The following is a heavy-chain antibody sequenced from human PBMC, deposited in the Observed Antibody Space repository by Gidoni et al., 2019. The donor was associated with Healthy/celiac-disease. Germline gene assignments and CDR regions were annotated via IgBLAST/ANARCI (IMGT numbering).Heavy chain of an antibody. Sequence: QLQLQESGPGLVKPSETLSITCTVSGGSISSSSYYWGWIRQPPGKGLEGIGSISYSGSTNYNPSLKSRVTISVDTSKNQFSLKLSSVTAAYTAVYYCARSSYSSGWYIGRGPRFDYWGQGTLVTVSS. D-gene: IGHD6-19*01. V-gene: IGHV4-39*07. J-gene: IGHJ4*02. CDR2: ISYSGST. CDR3: ARSSYSSGWYIGRGPRFDY. CDR1: GGSISSSSYY.